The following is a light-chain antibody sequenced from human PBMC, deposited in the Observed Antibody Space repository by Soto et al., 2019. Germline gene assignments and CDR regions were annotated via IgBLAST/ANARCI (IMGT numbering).Light chain of an antibody. CDR1: QSISDF. CDR3: QQYNSYSRT. V-gene: IGKV1-5*03. J-gene: IGKJ1*01. CDR2: KAS. Sequence: DIQVTQSPYSLSASGVDRVSITCGASQSISDFLNWYQQKPGKAPKLLIYKASSLESGVPSRFSGSGSGTEFTLTISSLQPDAFATYYCQQYNSYSRTFGQGTKVDIK.